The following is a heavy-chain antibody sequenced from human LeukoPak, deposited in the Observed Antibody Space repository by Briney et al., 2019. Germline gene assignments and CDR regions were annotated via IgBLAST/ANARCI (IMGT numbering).Heavy chain of an antibody. CDR2: ISAYNGNT. Sequence: GASVKVSCKASGYTFTTYGISWLRQAPGQGLEWMGWISAYNGNTKYAQKFQGRVTMSTDTSTSTGHMELRSLRSDDTALYYCARKFLTGRLIDYWGQGTLVTVSS. V-gene: IGHV1-18*01. D-gene: IGHD7-27*01. CDR3: ARKFLTGRLIDY. J-gene: IGHJ4*02. CDR1: GYTFTTYG.